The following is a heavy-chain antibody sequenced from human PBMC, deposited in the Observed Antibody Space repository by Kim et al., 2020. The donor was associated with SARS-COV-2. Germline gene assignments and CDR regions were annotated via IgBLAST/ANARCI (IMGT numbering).Heavy chain of an antibody. CDR1: GGSISSSNW. V-gene: IGHV4-4*02. Sequence: SETLSLTCAVSGGSISSSNWWSWVRQPPGKGLEWIGEIYHSGSTNYNPSLKCRVTISVDKSKNQFSLKLSSVTAADTAVYYCARGQNPSYFDYWGQGTLVTVSS. CDR2: IYHSGST. J-gene: IGHJ4*02. CDR3: ARGQNPSYFDY.